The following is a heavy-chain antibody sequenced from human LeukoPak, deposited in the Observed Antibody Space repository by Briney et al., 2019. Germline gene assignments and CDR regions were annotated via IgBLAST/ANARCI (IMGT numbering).Heavy chain of an antibody. CDR3: ARDKVRGVIGRQPLYYYYGMDV. CDR2: ISYDGSNK. D-gene: IGHD3-10*01. J-gene: IGHJ6*02. Sequence: GRSLRLSCAASGFTFSSYAMHWVRQAPGKGLEWVAVISYDGSNKYYADSVKGRFTISRDNSKNTLYLQMNSLRAEDTAVYYCARDKVRGVIGRQPLYYYYGMDVWGQGTTVTVSS. V-gene: IGHV3-30-3*01. CDR1: GFTFSSYA.